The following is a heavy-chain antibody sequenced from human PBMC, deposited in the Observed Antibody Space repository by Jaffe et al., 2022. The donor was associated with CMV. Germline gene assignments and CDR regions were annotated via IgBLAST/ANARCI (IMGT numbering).Heavy chain of an antibody. CDR1: GFTFSSYW. CDR3: ARDREPSPYCTNGVCYDYYYYYMDV. Sequence: EVQLVESGGGLVQPGGSLRLSCAASGFTFSSYWMSWVRQAPGKGLEWVANIKQDGSEKYYVDSVKGRFTISRDNAKNSLYLQMNSLRAEDTAVYYCARDREPSPYCTNGVCYDYYYYYMDVWGKGTTVTVSS. V-gene: IGHV3-7*03. D-gene: IGHD2-8*01. J-gene: IGHJ6*03. CDR2: IKQDGSEK.